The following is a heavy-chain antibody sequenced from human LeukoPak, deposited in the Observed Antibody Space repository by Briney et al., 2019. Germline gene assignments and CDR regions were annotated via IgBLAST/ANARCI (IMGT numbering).Heavy chain of an antibody. J-gene: IGHJ3*02. D-gene: IGHD3-10*01. CDR1: GGSISSSSYY. V-gene: IGHV4-61*05. CDR2: IYYSGST. CDR3: ARWGNYYGSGSYGVFAFDI. Sequence: SETLSLTCTVSGGSISSSSYYWSWIRQPPGKGLEWIGYIYYSGSTNYNPSLKSRVTISVDTSKNQFSLKLSSVTAADTAVYYCARWGNYYGSGSYGVFAFDIWGQGTMVTVSS.